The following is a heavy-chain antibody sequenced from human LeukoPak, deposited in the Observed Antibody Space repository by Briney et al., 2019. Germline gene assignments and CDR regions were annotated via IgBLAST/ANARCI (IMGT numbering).Heavy chain of an antibody. Sequence: GASVKVSCKASGYTFTGYYMHWVRQAPGQGLEWMGWISAYNGNTNYAQKLQGRVTMTTDTSTSTAYMELRSLRSDDTAVYYCARDGPYNWNDVRWFDPWGQGTLVTVSS. CDR3: ARDGPYNWNDVRWFDP. J-gene: IGHJ5*02. CDR1: GYTFTGYY. D-gene: IGHD1-1*01. V-gene: IGHV1-18*04. CDR2: ISAYNGNT.